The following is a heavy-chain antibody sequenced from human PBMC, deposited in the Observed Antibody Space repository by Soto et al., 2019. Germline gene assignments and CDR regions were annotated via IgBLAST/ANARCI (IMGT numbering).Heavy chain of an antibody. Sequence: GGSLRLSCAASGFTFSSYGMHWVRQAPGKGLEWVAVIWYDGSNKYYADSVKGRFTISRDNSKNTLYLQMNSLRAEDTAVYYCARDYLQSGGSGQEDAFDIWGQGTMVTVSS. V-gene: IGHV3-33*01. D-gene: IGHD3-10*01. CDR1: GFTFSSYG. CDR2: IWYDGSNK. CDR3: ARDYLQSGGSGQEDAFDI. J-gene: IGHJ3*02.